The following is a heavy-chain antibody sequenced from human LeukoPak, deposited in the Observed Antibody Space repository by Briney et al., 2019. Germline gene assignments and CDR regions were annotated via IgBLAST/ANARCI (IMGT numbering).Heavy chain of an antibody. CDR2: INHSGST. CDR3: ATSPRYSSGSNWFDP. J-gene: IGHJ5*02. CDR1: GGSFSGYY. V-gene: IGHV4-34*01. Sequence: SETLSLTCAVYGGSFSGYYWSRIRQPPGKGLEWIGEINHSGSTNYNPSLKSRVTISVDTSKNQFSLKLSSVTAADTAVYYCATSPRYSSGSNWFDPWGQGTLVTVSS. D-gene: IGHD6-19*01.